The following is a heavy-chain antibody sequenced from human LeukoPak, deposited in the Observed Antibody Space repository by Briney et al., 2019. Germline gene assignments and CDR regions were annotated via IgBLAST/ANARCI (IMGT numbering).Heavy chain of an antibody. CDR2: ISSSGSTI. Sequence: GRSLRLSCAASGFTFSDYYMSWIRQAPGKGLEWVSYISSSGSTIYYADSVKGRFTISRDNSKNTLYLQMNSLRAEDTAVYFCARDHGSVTDPNLTRGMDVWGQGTTVTVSS. CDR1: GFTFSDYY. V-gene: IGHV3-11*04. D-gene: IGHD3-10*01. J-gene: IGHJ6*02. CDR3: ARDHGSVTDPNLTRGMDV.